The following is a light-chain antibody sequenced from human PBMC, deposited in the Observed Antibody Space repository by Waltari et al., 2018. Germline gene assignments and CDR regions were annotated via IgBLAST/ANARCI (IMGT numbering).Light chain of an antibody. CDR2: GTP. CDR1: APNIGAGFD. V-gene: IGLV1-40*01. CDR3: QSYDFSMSAL. Sequence: QSVLTQPPSVSGAPGERVTISCTGSAPNIGAGFDVHWYQKFPGTAPKLLNYGTPNRPSWVPCRFSGCQSGTSASLAITGLHAEDESDYYCQSYDFSMSALFGGGTKLTVL. J-gene: IGLJ3*02.